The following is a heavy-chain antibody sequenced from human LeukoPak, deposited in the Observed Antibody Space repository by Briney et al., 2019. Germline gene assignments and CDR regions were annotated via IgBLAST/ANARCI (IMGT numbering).Heavy chain of an antibody. J-gene: IGHJ4*02. CDR1: GGSISSYY. Sequence: SETLSLTCTVSGGSISSYYWSWIRQPPGKGLEWIGYAYYSGSTNYNPSLKSRVTISVDTSKNQFPLKLSSVTAADTAVYYCAREVGYCSGGSCYSYFDYWGQGTLVTISS. CDR2: AYYSGST. D-gene: IGHD2-15*01. V-gene: IGHV4-59*01. CDR3: AREVGYCSGGSCYSYFDY.